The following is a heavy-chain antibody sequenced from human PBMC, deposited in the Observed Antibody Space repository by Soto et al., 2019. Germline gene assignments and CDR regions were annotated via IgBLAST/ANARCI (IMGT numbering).Heavy chain of an antibody. Sequence: QVQMVQSGAEVKKPGSSARVSCKVSGGTFSRHSISWVRQAPGQGLEWMGGIIPIFDATQYAQKFQGRLTITADESTTTFHMDLSGLRPEATAIDYCARDLTSVRGSWRQGTLVTVS. CDR1: GGTFSRHS. D-gene: IGHD3-10*01. V-gene: IGHV1-69*01. CDR2: IIPIFDAT. J-gene: IGHJ4*02. CDR3: ARDLTSVRGS.